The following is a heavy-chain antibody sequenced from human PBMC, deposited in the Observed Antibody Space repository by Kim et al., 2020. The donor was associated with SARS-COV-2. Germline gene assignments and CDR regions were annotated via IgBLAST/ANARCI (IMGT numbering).Heavy chain of an antibody. Sequence: NPSLKRRVAISTDTSEMQLSLILGSLTAADTAVYYCARLRYFDTAHWYFDHWGQGILVTVSS. D-gene: IGHD3-22*01. V-gene: IGHV4-34*01. J-gene: IGHJ4*02. CDR3: ARLRYFDTAHWYFDH.